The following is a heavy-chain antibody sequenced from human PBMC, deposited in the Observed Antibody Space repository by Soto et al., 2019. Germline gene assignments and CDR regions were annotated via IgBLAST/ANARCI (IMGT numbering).Heavy chain of an antibody. CDR3: ARDHRYCSGSSCRPYYYYYGMDV. V-gene: IGHV3-21*01. CDR2: ISGTSDYI. Sequence: GGSLILSCAASGFTFSSYSMNLVRQAPGMGLEWVAAISGTSDYIYYADSVKGRFTISRDNAKTSLYIQMNSLRAEDTAVYYCARDHRYCSGSSCRPYYYYYGMDVWGQGTTVTVSS. D-gene: IGHD2-15*01. CDR1: GFTFSSYS. J-gene: IGHJ6*02.